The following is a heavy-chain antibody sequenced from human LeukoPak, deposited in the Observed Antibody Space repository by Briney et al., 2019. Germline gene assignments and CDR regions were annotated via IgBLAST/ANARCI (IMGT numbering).Heavy chain of an antibody. J-gene: IGHJ4*02. CDR3: VRGVGLYDSIGYFDY. D-gene: IGHD3-22*01. V-gene: IGHV3-30*04. Sequence: PGRSLRLSCAASGFTFSICAMHWVRQAPGKGLEWVATIPYDGRNTFYADSVKGRFTISRDNSKDTLYLQMNSLRPEDTAVYNCVRGVGLYDSIGYFDYWGQGALVTVSS. CDR2: IPYDGRNT. CDR1: GFTFSICA.